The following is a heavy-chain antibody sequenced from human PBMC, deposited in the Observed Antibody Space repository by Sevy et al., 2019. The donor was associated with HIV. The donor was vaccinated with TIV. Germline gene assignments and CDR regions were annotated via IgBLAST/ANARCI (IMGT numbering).Heavy chain of an antibody. CDR1: GFTCSTDT. V-gene: IGHV3-21*01. CDR3: ARGHSSSWPYFDY. CDR2: ISFSSNYI. D-gene: IGHD6-13*01. Sequence: GESLKISCAASGFTCSTDTMNWVRQAPGKALQWVSSISFSSNYIFFADSMKGRFTISRDNAKNSLYLQMNSLRAEDTAVYYCARGHSSSWPYFDYWGQGTLVTVSS. J-gene: IGHJ4*02.